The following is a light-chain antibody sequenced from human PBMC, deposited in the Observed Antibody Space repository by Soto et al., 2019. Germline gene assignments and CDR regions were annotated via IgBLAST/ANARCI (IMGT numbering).Light chain of an antibody. V-gene: IGLV2-18*02. Sequence: QSVLTQPPSVSGSPGQSVTISCTGTSYDIDDSNRVSWYQQSPGTAPKLMIFDVTNRPSGVPDRFSGSRSGNTASLTISGLQADDEADYYRSSYTSGSPPHVVFGGGTKLTVL. CDR3: SSYTSGSPPHVV. CDR2: DVT. J-gene: IGLJ2*01. CDR1: SYDIDDSNR.